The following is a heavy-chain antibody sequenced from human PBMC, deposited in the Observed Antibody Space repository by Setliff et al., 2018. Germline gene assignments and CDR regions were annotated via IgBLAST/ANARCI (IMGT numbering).Heavy chain of an antibody. J-gene: IGHJ4*02. CDR3: TMYVYGYVY. Sequence: PGGSLRLSCEASGFTFSGSAVYWVRQASGRGLEWVGRIRSKADSYATAYAASVKARFTISRDDSKNTAYLQVNSLKTEDTAVYYCTMYVYGYVYWGQGTLVTVSS. V-gene: IGHV3-73*01. CDR1: GFTFSGSA. CDR2: IRSKADSYAT. D-gene: IGHD5-18*01.